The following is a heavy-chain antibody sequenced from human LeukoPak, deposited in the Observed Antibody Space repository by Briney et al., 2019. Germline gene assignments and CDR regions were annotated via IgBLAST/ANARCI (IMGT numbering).Heavy chain of an antibody. J-gene: IGHJ4*02. D-gene: IGHD1-1*01. Sequence: ASVKVSCKASGYTFTSYGITWVRQAPGQGLEWMGWINGHSGNTHYAQNLQDRITMTTDTSSTTVYMELRSLKSDDTAVYYCAKAPSAHWPSDYWGQGTLVTVSS. CDR1: GYTFTSYG. CDR2: INGHSGNT. CDR3: AKAPSAHWPSDY. V-gene: IGHV1-18*01.